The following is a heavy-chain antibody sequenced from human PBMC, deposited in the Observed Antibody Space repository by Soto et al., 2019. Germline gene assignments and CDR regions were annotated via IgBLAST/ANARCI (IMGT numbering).Heavy chain of an antibody. J-gene: IGHJ4*02. Sequence: RLVESGGGLVQPGGSLRLSCAASGFTFTTYSMNWVRQAPGKGLEWLSYINSGGSAIDYADSVKGRFTISRDDAKNSLYLQMSSLRAEDTAVYYCARDLDWAFDYWGQGTLVTVSS. CDR2: INSGGSAI. CDR3: ARDLDWAFDY. CDR1: GFTFTTYS. D-gene: IGHD3-9*01. V-gene: IGHV3-48*01.